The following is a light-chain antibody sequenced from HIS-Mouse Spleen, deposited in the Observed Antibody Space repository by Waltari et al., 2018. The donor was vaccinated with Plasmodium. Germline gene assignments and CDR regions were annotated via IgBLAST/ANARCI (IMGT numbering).Light chain of an antibody. CDR1: ALPKKY. CDR3: YSTDSSGNHRV. V-gene: IGLV3-10*01. J-gene: IGLJ3*02. CDR2: EDS. Sequence: SYELTQPPSVSVSPGQTARIPCSGDALPKKYAYWYQQKSGQAPVLVIYEDSKRPSGLPERFSGASSGTMATLTTGGAQVGEEADYYCYSTDSSGNHRVFGGGTKLTVL.